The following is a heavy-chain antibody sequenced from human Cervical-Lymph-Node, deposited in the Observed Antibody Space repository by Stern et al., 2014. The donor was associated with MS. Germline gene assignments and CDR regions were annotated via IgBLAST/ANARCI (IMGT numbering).Heavy chain of an antibody. J-gene: IGHJ2*01. CDR2: IIPFFGTT. D-gene: IGHD2/OR15-2a*01. V-gene: IGHV1-69*01. CDR1: GGTFSDYA. CDR3: ARGGNPDWYFDL. Sequence: MQLVESGAEVKKPGSSVKVSCKASGGTFSDYAISWIRQAPGQGLEWVGGIIPFFGTTNYAQKFQGRVTLTADAATSTAHMELSSLRSDDTAIYYCARGGNPDWYFDLWGRGTLITVSS.